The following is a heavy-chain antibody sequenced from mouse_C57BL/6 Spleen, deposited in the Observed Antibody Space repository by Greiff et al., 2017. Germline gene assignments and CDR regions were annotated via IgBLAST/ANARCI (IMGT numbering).Heavy chain of an antibody. V-gene: IGHV1-54*01. J-gene: IGHJ2*01. CDR2: INPGSGGT. CDR3: ARSGAMVTTVDY. CDR1: GYAFTNYL. Sequence: VQVVESGAELVRPGTSVKVSCKASGYAFTNYLIEWVKQRPGQGLEWIGVINPGSGGTNYTEKFKGKATLTADKSSSTAYMQLSSLTSEDSAVYFCARSGAMVTTVDYWGQGTTLTVSS. D-gene: IGHD2-2*01.